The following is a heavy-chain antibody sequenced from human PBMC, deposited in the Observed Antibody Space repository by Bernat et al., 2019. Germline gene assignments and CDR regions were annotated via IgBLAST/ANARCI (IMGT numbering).Heavy chain of an antibody. CDR2: ISYDGSNK. CDR3: ARDRNLYWLSTSKAYDAFDI. V-gene: IGHV3-30*01. D-gene: IGHD2-8*02. J-gene: IGHJ3*02. CDR1: GFTFSSYA. Sequence: QVQLVESGGGVVQPGRSLRLSCAASGFTFSSYAMHWVRQAPGKGLEWVAVISYDGSNKYYADSVKGRFTISRDNSKNTLYLQMNSLRAEDTAVYYCARDRNLYWLSTSKAYDAFDIWGQGTMVTVSS.